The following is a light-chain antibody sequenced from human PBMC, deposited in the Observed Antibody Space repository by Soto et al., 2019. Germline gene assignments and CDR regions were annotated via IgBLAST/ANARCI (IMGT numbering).Light chain of an antibody. V-gene: IGKV3-20*01. CDR1: QSVNSNY. CDR2: AAS. CDR3: QRYGGSPWT. J-gene: IGKJ1*01. Sequence: EIVLTQSPGTLSLSPGERATLSCRSSQSVNSNYLAWYQQKPGQAPRLLIYAASSRAAGFPDRFSGSGSETDFTLTISRREPEDFAVYYCQRYGGSPWTFGQGTKVEI.